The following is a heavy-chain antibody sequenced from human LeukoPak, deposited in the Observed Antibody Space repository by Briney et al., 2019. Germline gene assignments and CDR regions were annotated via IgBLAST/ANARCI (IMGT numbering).Heavy chain of an antibody. J-gene: IGHJ4*03. CDR2: IYPNSGAT. CDR1: GYTFTGYY. CDR3: GTLLSNGPFDY. Sequence: SVKVSCKASGYTFTGYYMHWVRQAPGQGLEWMGWIYPNSGATKYAQEFQGRVTMTRDTSISTAYMELSRLTSDDTAVYYCGTLLSNGPFDYWGQGTLVTVSS. V-gene: IGHV1-2*02.